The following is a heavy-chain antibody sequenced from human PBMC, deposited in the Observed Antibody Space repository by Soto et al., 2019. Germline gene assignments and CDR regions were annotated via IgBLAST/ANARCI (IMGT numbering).Heavy chain of an antibody. Sequence: GGSLRLSCAASGFTFSSYWMSWVRQAPGKGLEWVANIKQDGSEKYYVDSVKGRFTISRDNAKNSLYLQMNSLRAEDTAVYYCARDLVPAAATYYGMDVWGQGTTVTVSS. D-gene: IGHD2-2*01. V-gene: IGHV3-7*01. J-gene: IGHJ6*02. CDR2: IKQDGSEK. CDR1: GFTFSSYW. CDR3: ARDLVPAAATYYGMDV.